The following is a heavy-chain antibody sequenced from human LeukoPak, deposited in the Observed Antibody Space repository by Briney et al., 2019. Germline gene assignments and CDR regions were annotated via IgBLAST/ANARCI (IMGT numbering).Heavy chain of an antibody. CDR3: ARDRGKVANDY. CDR1: GYTFTGYY. Sequence: ASVKVSCKASGYTFTGYYIHWMRQAPGRGLEWMGRINPDSGGPNYAHKFQGRVTMTRDTSISTAYMDLSRLTSDDTAVYFCARDRGKVANDYWGQGTLVIVSS. D-gene: IGHD3-10*01. J-gene: IGHJ4*02. CDR2: INPDSGGP. V-gene: IGHV1-2*06.